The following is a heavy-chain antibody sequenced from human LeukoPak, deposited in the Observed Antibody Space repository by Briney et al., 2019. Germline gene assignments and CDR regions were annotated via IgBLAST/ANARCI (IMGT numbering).Heavy chain of an antibody. CDR1: GYSISTGYY. CDR2: IYSSGST. Sequence: PSETLSLTCTVSGYSISTGYYWSWIRQPPGKGLEWIGYIYSSGSTNYNPSLKSRVTMSVDTSKNQFSLKVSSVTAADTAVYYCARGGSYLSAFDIWGQGTMVTVSS. CDR3: ARGGSYLSAFDI. J-gene: IGHJ3*02. V-gene: IGHV4-61*01. D-gene: IGHD1-26*01.